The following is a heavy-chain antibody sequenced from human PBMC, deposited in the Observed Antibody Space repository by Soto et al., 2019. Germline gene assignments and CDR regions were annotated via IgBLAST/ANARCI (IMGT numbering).Heavy chain of an antibody. CDR3: AADNVIGYY. V-gene: IGHV1-58*01. J-gene: IGHJ4*02. Sequence: QMQLVQSGPEVKKPGTSVKVTFKAYGFTFTGYAVQWVRQAHGRRLEWIGWIVVGSGNTNYAQKFQERVTITRDMSTSTAYMELSSRRSEDTAVYYCAADNVIGYYWGQGTLVTVSS. CDR1: GFTFTGYA. D-gene: IGHD3-16*02. CDR2: IVVGSGNT.